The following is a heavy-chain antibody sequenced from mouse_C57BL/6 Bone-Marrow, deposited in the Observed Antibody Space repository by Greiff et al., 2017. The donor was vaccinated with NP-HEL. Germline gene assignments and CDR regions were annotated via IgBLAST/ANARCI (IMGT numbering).Heavy chain of an antibody. CDR3: ARRGSYYYGSSPFAY. CDR2: IYPRSGNT. V-gene: IGHV1-81*01. Sequence: QVQLKESGAELARPGASVKLSCKASGYTFTSYGISWVKQRTGQGLEWIGEIYPRSGNTYYNEKFKGKATLTADKSSSTAYMELRSLTSEDSAVYFCARRGSYYYGSSPFAYWGQETLVTVSA. J-gene: IGHJ3*01. CDR1: GYTFTSYG. D-gene: IGHD1-1*01.